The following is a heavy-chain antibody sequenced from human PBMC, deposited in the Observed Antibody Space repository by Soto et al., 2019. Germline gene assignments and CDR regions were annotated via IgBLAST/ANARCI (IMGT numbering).Heavy chain of an antibody. CDR2: IRSKANSYAT. D-gene: IGHD3-3*01. V-gene: IGHV3-73*02. J-gene: IGHJ6*02. CDR3: TTPLYDFWSDGGMDV. CDR1: GFTFSGSA. Sequence: EVQLVESGGGLVQPGGSLKLSCAASGFTFSGSAMHWVRQASGKGLEWVGRIRSKANSYATAYAASVKGRFTISRDDSKNTAYLQMNSLKTEDTAVYYCTTPLYDFWSDGGMDVWGQGTTVTVSS.